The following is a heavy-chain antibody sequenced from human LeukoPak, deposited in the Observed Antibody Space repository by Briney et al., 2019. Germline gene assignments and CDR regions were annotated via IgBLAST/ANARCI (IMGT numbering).Heavy chain of an antibody. D-gene: IGHD1-26*01. V-gene: IGHV3-21*01. CDR3: TKDQSATARAYDY. Sequence: GGSLRLSCAASGFILSDYNMNWVRQAPGKGLEWVSFITISGTYITYADSVKGRFTISRDNAKNSLYLQMNSLRAEDTAVYYCTKDQSATARAYDYWGQETLFT. CDR1: GFILSDYN. CDR2: ITISGTYI. J-gene: IGHJ4*02.